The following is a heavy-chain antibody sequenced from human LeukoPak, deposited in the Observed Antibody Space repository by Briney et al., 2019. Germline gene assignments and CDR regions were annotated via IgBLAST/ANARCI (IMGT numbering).Heavy chain of an antibody. D-gene: IGHD3-9*01. CDR1: GFTFSIYG. Sequence: GGSLRLSCAASGFTFSIYGMHWVRQAPGKGLEWVAAMRYDGGDTYYADSVKGRFTISRDNSKNTLYLQMNSLRAEDTAVYFCVRGYDILTGYFHYFDYWGQGTLVTDSS. J-gene: IGHJ4*02. CDR3: VRGYDILTGYFHYFDY. V-gene: IGHV3-33*01. CDR2: MRYDGGDT.